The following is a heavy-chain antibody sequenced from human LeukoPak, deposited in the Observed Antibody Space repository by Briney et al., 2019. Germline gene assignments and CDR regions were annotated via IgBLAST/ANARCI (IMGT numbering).Heavy chain of an antibody. Sequence: SETLSLTCAVYGGSFSGYYWSWIRQPPGKGLEWIGEINHSGSTNYNPSLKSRVTISVDTSKNQFSLKLSSVTAADTAVYYCARGSRSLLGLAAAGTQYYFDYWGQGTLVTVSS. CDR2: INHSGST. CDR1: GGSFSGYY. J-gene: IGHJ4*02. CDR3: ARGSRSLLGLAAAGTQYYFDY. D-gene: IGHD6-13*01. V-gene: IGHV4-34*01.